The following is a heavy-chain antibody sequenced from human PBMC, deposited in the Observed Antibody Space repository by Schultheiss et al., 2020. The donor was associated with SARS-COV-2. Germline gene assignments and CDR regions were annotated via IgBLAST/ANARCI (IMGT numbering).Heavy chain of an antibody. J-gene: IGHJ3*02. Sequence: SETLSLTCTVSGGSISSSSYYWGWIRQPPGKGLEWIGRIYTSGSTNYNPSLKSRVTISVDTSKNQFSLKLSSVTAADTAVYYCARGVGSGFDIWGQGTMVTVAS. V-gene: IGHV4-39*07. CDR1: GGSISSSSYY. D-gene: IGHD1-26*01. CDR2: IYTSGST. CDR3: ARGVGSGFDI.